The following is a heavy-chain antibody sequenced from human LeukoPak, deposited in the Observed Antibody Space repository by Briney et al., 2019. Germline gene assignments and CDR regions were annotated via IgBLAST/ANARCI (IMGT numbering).Heavy chain of an antibody. CDR2: INPNSGGT. V-gene: IGHV1-2*02. CDR3: ARVTHTELSTWFDP. CDR1: GYTFAGYY. J-gene: IGHJ5*02. Sequence: ASEKVSCKASGYTFAGYYMHWVRQAPGQGLEWMGWINPNSGGTNYAQKFQGRVTMTRDTSISTAYMELSRLRSEDTAVYYCARVTHTELSTWFDPWGQGTLVTVSS. D-gene: IGHD5-18*01.